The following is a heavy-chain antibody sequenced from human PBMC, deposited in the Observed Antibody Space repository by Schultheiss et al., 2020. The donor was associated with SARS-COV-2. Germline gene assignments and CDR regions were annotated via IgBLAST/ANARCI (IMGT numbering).Heavy chain of an antibody. D-gene: IGHD2-2*02. CDR2: ISGSGGST. J-gene: IGHJ6*03. CDR3: ARGEGYTTPYYYYYMDV. V-gene: IGHV3-23*01. CDR1: GFTFSSYA. Sequence: GGSLRLSCAASGFTFSSYAMSWVRQAPGKGLEWVSAISGSGGSTYYADSVKGRFTISRDNSKNTLYVQMNSLRAEDTAVYYCARGEGYTTPYYYYYMDVWGKGTTVTVSS.